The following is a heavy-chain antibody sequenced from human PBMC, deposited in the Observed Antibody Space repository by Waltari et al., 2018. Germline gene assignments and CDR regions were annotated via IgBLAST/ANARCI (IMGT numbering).Heavy chain of an antibody. CDR1: GYTFTSYG. J-gene: IGHJ6*02. Sequence: QVQLVQSGAEVKKPGASVKVSCKASGYTFTSYGISWVRQAPGQGLEWMGWISAYNGNTKYAQKLQGRVTMTTDTSTSTAYMELRSLRSDDTAVYYCARVTYYDFWSAVMGYYYYGMDVWGQGTTVTVSS. CDR3: ARVTYYDFWSAVMGYYYYGMDV. V-gene: IGHV1-18*01. CDR2: ISAYNGNT. D-gene: IGHD3-3*01.